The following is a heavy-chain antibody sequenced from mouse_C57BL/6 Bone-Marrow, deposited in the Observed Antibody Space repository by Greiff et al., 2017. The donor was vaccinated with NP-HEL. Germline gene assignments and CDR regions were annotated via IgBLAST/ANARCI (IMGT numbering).Heavy chain of an antibody. J-gene: IGHJ3*01. CDR3: TTPWGGYYGSRDLAY. Sequence: EVKLQESGAELVRPGASVKLSCTASGFNIKDDYMHWVKQRPEQGLEWIGWIDPENGDTEYASKFQGKATITADTSSNTAYLQLSSLTSEDTAVYYCTTPWGGYYGSRDLAYWGQGTLVTVSA. V-gene: IGHV14-4*01. CDR1: GFNIKDDY. D-gene: IGHD1-1*01. CDR2: IDPENGDT.